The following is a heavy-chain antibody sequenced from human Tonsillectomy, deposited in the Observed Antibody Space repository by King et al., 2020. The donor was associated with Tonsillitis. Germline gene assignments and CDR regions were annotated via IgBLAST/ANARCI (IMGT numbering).Heavy chain of an antibody. V-gene: IGHV3-23*04. Sequence: VQLVESGGGFIQLGGSLRLSCAASGFTFSSYVMSWVRQAPGKGLEWVSGISGSGGSTYYADSGKGRFAISRDNSKNILYLQMNSLRAEDTAVYYCAKDRDFWSPHGMDVWGQETTVTVSS. J-gene: IGHJ6*02. CDR2: ISGSGGST. CDR1: GFTFSSYV. D-gene: IGHD3-3*01. CDR3: AKDRDFWSPHGMDV.